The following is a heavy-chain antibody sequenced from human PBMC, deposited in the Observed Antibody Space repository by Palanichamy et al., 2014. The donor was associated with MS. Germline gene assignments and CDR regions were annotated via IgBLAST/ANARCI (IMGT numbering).Heavy chain of an antibody. J-gene: IGHJ3*02. CDR1: GFSLSTSGVG. CDR3: AICGLVNDAFDI. V-gene: IGHV2-5*02. D-gene: IGHD6-6*01. CDR2: IYWDDDK. Sequence: QITLKESGPTLVKPTQTLTLTCTFSGFSLSTSGVGVGWIRQPPGKALEWLALIYWDDDKRYSPSLKSRLTITKDTSKNQVVLTMTNMDPVDTATYYCAICGLVNDAFDIWGQGTMVTVSS.